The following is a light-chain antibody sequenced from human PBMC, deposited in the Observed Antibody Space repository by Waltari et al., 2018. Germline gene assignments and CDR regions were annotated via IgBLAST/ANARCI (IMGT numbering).Light chain of an antibody. V-gene: IGLV1-40*01. CDR2: GNN. Sequence: QSVLTQPPSVSGAPGQRVTISCSGGSSHIGGGYDVHWYQQLPGSAPKPLIYGNNNRPSGVPDRFSGSKSGTSASLAITGLQAEDEADYYCQSYDYSLSEVFGTGTKLTVL. CDR1: SSHIGGGYD. J-gene: IGLJ1*01. CDR3: QSYDYSLSEV.